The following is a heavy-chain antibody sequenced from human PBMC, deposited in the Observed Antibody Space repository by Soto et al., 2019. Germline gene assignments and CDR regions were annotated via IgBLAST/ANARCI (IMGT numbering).Heavy chain of an antibody. D-gene: IGHD5-18*01. CDR3: AKQRDTAFVTPEFES. Sequence: GGSLRLSCAASGFTFDDYAMHWVRQAPGKGLEWVSGIPWYSGSIGYADSVKGRFTISRDNAKNSLYLRMNSLRGEDTALYYCAKQRDTAFVTPEFESWGQGTLLTVSS. J-gene: IGHJ4*02. V-gene: IGHV3-9*01. CDR1: GFTFDDYA. CDR2: IPWYSGSI.